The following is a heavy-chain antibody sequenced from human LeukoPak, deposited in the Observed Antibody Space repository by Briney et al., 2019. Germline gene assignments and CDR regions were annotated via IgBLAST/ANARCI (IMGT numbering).Heavy chain of an antibody. CDR2: ISYDGSNK. J-gene: IGHJ6*02. Sequence: GGSLRLSCAASGFTFSSYAMHWVRQAPGKGLEWVAVISYDGSNKYYADSVKGRFTISRDNSKNTLYLQMNSLRAEDTAVYYCAREGGYSGYDSQPPFYYYYGMGVWGQGTTVTGSS. CDR3: AREGGYSGYDSQPPFYYYYGMGV. D-gene: IGHD5-12*01. V-gene: IGHV3-30*04. CDR1: GFTFSSYA.